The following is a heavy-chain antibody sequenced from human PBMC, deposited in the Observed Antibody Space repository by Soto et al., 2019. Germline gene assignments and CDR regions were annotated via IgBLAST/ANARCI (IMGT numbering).Heavy chain of an antibody. D-gene: IGHD6-13*01. J-gene: IGHJ5*02. CDR3: ATELSGYSYGPGDLS. Sequence: PSETLSLTCTVSGDSISSDIYYWNWIRQPPGKGLEWIGYISYSGSTYYNPSLKSRISISIDTSKNHFSLELNSVTAADTAVYFCATELSGYSYGPGDLSWGQGTLVTVSS. CDR2: ISYSGST. CDR1: GDSISSDIYY. V-gene: IGHV4-30-4*01.